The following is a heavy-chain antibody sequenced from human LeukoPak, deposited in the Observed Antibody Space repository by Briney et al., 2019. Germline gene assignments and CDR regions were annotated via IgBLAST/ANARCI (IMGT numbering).Heavy chain of an antibody. J-gene: IGHJ4*02. CDR2: ISDGGSRT. Sequence: GGSPRLSCAASGFTFSTYAMSWVRQAPGKGLEWVSTISDGGSRTYYADSVKGRFTISRDNSKNTLYLQINSLRAEDTALYYCAKIAYYHFDYWGQGTLVTVSS. V-gene: IGHV3-23*01. D-gene: IGHD4/OR15-4a*01. CDR3: AKIAYYHFDY. CDR1: GFTFSTYA.